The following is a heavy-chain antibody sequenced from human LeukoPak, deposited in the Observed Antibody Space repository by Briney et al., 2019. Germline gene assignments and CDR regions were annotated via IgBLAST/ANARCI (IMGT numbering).Heavy chain of an antibody. J-gene: IGHJ4*02. CDR3: ARGRGIAAAGDFDY. D-gene: IGHD6-13*01. V-gene: IGHV1-8*01. Sequence: ASVKVSCKASGYTFTSYDINWVRQATGQGLEWMGWMNPNSGNTGYAQKFQGRVTMTRNTSINTAYMELSSLRSEDTAVYYCARGRGIAAAGDFDYWGQGTLVTVSS. CDR1: GYTFTSYD. CDR2: MNPNSGNT.